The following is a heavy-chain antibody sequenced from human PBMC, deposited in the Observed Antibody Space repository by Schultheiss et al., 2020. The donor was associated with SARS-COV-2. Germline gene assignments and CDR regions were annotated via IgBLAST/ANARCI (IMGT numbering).Heavy chain of an antibody. CDR3: AKGRVSLVFTSGY. CDR1: GFTFDDYG. D-gene: IGHD2-21*02. CDR2: IKSKTDGGTT. V-gene: IGHV3-15*01. Sequence: GGSLRLSCAASGFTFDDYGMSWVRQAPGKGLEWVGRIKSKTDGGTTDYAAPVKGRFTISRDDSKNTLYLQMNSLKTEDTAVYYCAKGRVSLVFTSGYWGQGTLVTVSS. J-gene: IGHJ4*02.